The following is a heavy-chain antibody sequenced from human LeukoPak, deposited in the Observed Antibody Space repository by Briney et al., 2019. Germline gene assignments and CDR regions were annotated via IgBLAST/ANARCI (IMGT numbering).Heavy chain of an antibody. D-gene: IGHD3-22*01. CDR3: ARSRYDGSGYDY. Sequence: SETLSLTCAVYGGSFSGYYWSWIRQPPGKGLEWIGEINHSGSTNYNPSLKSRVTISVDTSKNQFSLKLSSVTAADTAVYYCARSRYDGSGYDYWGQGTLVTVSS. CDR1: GGSFSGYY. J-gene: IGHJ4*02. V-gene: IGHV4-34*01. CDR2: INHSGST.